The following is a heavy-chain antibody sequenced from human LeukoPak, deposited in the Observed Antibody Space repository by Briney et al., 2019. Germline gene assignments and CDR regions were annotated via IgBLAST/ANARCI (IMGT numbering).Heavy chain of an antibody. D-gene: IGHD3-16*02. CDR3: ARETGNYVWGSYRFEAFDY. CDR1: GYTFTSYG. J-gene: IGHJ4*02. V-gene: IGHV1-18*01. CDR2: ISAYNGNT. Sequence: ASVKVSCKASGYTFTSYGISWVRQAPGQGLEWMGWISAYNGNTNYAQKLQGRVTMTTDTSTSTAYMELRSLRSDDTAVYCCARETGNYVWGSYRFEAFDYWGQGTLVTVSS.